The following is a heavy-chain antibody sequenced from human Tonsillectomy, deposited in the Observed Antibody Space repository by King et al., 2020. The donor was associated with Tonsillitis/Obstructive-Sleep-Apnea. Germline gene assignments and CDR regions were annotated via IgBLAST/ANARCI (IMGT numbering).Heavy chain of an antibody. CDR1: GFTVSNNY. Sequence: VQLVVSGGGLIQPGGSLRLSCAASGFTVSNNYMNWVRQAPGKGLEWVSVIYSGGATYYADSVKGRFTISRDNSKNTLYLQMNSLRVEDTALYYCARDLYGDYYFDYWGQGTLVTVSS. CDR2: IYSGGAT. J-gene: IGHJ4*02. CDR3: ARDLYGDYYFDY. D-gene: IGHD4-17*01. V-gene: IGHV3-53*01.